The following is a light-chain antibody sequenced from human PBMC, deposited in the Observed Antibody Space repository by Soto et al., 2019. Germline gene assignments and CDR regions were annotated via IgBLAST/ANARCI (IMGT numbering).Light chain of an antibody. CDR1: QTVGHS. J-gene: IGKJ5*01. V-gene: IGKV3-11*01. Sequence: EIVLTQSPASLSLSPGVRATLSCRASQTVGHSLAWYQHRPGQAPRLLISQASNGATGVPSRFGGSGSGTDFTLTINSLEPEDFAVYYCQQYTSWPITFGQGTRLEIK. CDR2: QAS. CDR3: QQYTSWPIT.